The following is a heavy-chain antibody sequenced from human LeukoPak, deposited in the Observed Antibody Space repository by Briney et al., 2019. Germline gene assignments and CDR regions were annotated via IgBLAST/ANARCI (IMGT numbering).Heavy chain of an antibody. Sequence: GASVKVSCKASGYTFTSYGISWVRQAPGQGLEWMGWISAYNGNTNYAQKLQGRVTMTTDTSTSTAYIELRSLRSDDTAVYYCARDLLYCSGGSCYSLDAFDIWGQGTMVTVSS. J-gene: IGHJ3*02. CDR3: ARDLLYCSGGSCYSLDAFDI. CDR1: GYTFTSYG. D-gene: IGHD2-15*01. CDR2: ISAYNGNT. V-gene: IGHV1-18*04.